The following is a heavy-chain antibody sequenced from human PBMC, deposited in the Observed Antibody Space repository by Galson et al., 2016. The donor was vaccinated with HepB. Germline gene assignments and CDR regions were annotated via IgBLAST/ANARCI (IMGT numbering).Heavy chain of an antibody. Sequence: SLRLSCAASGFTASNTYMTWVRQAPGKGLEWVSVIYRGDSTHYADSVKGRFTVSRDNSKNTVYLQMSSLRAEDTAVYDCASGHYTLGYSAYANWGMDGWGQGTTVTVAS. D-gene: IGHD5-12*01. CDR1: GFTASNTY. CDR3: ASGHYTLGYSAYANWGMDG. V-gene: IGHV3-66*01. J-gene: IGHJ6*02. CDR2: IYRGDST.